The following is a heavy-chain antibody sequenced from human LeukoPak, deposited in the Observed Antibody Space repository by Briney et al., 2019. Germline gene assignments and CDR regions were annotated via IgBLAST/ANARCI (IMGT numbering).Heavy chain of an antibody. Sequence: SETLSLTCTVSGGSISSSSYYWGWIRHPPGKGLEWIGSIYYSGSTYYNPSLKSRVTISVDTSKNKFSLKLSSVTAADTAVYYCARHTDPYSSSWWFDPWGQGTLVTVSS. V-gene: IGHV4-39*01. D-gene: IGHD6-13*01. CDR2: IYYSGST. CDR3: ARHTDPYSSSWWFDP. J-gene: IGHJ5*02. CDR1: GGSISSSSYY.